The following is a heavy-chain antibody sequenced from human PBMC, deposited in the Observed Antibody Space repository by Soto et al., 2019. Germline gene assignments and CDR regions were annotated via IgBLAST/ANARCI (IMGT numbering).Heavy chain of an antibody. V-gene: IGHV3-33*01. CDR1: GFTFSSYG. CDR2: IWYDGSNK. D-gene: IGHD2-15*01. CDR3: ARGLRVVAATQLFDY. Sequence: QVQLVESGGGVVQPGRSLRLSCAASGFTFSSYGMHWVRQAPGKGLEWVAVIWYDGSNKYYADSVKGRFTISRDNSKNTLYLQMNSLRAEDTAVYYCARGLRVVAATQLFDYWGQGTLVTVSS. J-gene: IGHJ4*02.